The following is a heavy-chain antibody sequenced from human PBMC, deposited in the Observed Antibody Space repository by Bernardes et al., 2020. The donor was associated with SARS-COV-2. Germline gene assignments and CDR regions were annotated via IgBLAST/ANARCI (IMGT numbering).Heavy chain of an antibody. CDR1: GYTFTDYY. J-gene: IGHJ4*02. V-gene: IGHV1-2*02. CDR3: ARDGGYCGSTTCRMFRY. CDR2: IYANSGDT. Sequence: ASVKVSCKASGYTFTDYYMHWMRQAPGQGLEWMGWIYANSGDTNYAPKFQGRVTMTRDTSISTAFMELSRLTSDDTATYYCARDGGYCGSTTCRMFRYWGQGSLVTVSS. D-gene: IGHD2-2*03.